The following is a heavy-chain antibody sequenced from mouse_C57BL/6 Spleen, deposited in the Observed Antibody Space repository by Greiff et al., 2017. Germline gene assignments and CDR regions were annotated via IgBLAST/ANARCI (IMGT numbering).Heavy chain of an antibody. CDR2: IDPSDSET. V-gene: IGHV1-52*01. J-gene: IGHJ3*01. CDR1: GYTFTSYW. CDR3: ARPNYGSSLFAY. Sequence: QVQLQQSGAELVRPGSSVKLSCKASGYTFTSYWMHWVKQRPIQGLEWIGNIDPSDSETHYNQKFKDKATLTVDKSSSTAYMQLSSLTSEDSAVYYCARPNYGSSLFAYWGQGTLVTVSA. D-gene: IGHD1-1*01.